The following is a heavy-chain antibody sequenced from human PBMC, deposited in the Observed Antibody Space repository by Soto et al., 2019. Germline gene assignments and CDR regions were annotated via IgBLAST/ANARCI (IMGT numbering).Heavy chain of an antibody. Sequence: SETLCLTCTVSCGSSRGYDWSWIRQPPGKGLEWIGYMYNTGSTVYNPSFKSRVTISVDTSKNQFSLKLNSVTAADTAVYYCARDLWGYCGTDRYPLDVWGKGPTVPVSS. V-gene: IGHV4-59*01. CDR3: ARDLWGYCGTDRYPLDV. J-gene: IGHJ6*04. CDR1: CGSSRGYD. CDR2: MYNTGST. D-gene: IGHD2-21*02.